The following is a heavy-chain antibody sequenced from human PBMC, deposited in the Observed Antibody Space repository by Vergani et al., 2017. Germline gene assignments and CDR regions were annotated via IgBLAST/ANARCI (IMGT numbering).Heavy chain of an antibody. CDR3: ARGDTVFGCGH. V-gene: IGHV3-21*01. D-gene: IGHD3-16*01. Sequence: EVQLVESGGGLVKPGGSLRLSCAASGFTFSSYSMNWVRQAPGKGLEWVSSIGSSSSYIYYADSVKGRFTISRDNAKNSLYLQMNSLRAEDTAVYYCARGDTVFGCGHWGQGTLVTVSS. CDR1: GFTFSSYS. J-gene: IGHJ4*02. CDR2: IGSSSSYI.